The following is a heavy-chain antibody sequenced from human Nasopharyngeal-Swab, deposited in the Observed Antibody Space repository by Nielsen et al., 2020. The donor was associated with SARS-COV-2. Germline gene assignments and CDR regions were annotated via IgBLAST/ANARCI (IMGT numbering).Heavy chain of an antibody. D-gene: IGHD3/OR15-3a*01. V-gene: IGHV4-39*07. J-gene: IGHJ4*02. Sequence: SETLSLTCTVSGGSISSSTYYWGWIRQPPGKGLEWIGNIYYSRSTYYRPSLKRRVTISLDTSRNQVSLRLSSVTAADTAVYYCPRIGSNEFWTGYYDYWGQGILVTVSS. CDR1: GGSISSSTYY. CDR3: PRIGSNEFWTGYYDY. CDR2: IYYSRST.